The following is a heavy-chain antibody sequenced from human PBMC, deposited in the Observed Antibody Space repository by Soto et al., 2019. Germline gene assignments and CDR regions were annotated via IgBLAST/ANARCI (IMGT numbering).Heavy chain of an antibody. CDR2: IYYSGST. J-gene: IGHJ6*02. V-gene: IGHV4-59*08. D-gene: IGHD3-10*01. CDR1: GDSISAYY. Sequence: SETLSLTCTVSGDSISAYYWSWIRQPPGKGLEWIGYIYYSGSTNYNPSLKSRVTISVDTSKNQFSLKLSSVTAADTAVYYCARHLLWFGDYYGMDVWGQGTTVTVSS. CDR3: ARHLLWFGDYYGMDV.